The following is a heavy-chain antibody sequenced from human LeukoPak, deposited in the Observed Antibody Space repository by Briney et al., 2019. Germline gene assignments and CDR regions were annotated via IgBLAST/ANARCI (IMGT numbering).Heavy chain of an antibody. CDR1: GFTFSSYA. V-gene: IGHV3-30*01. CDR3: ARDYYDSSAFDI. Sequence: GGSLRLSCAASGFTFSSYAMHWVRQAPGKGLGWVAVISYDGSNKYYADSVKGRFTISRDNSKNTLYLQMNSLRAEDTAVYYCARDYYDSSAFDIWGQGTMVTVSS. CDR2: ISYDGSNK. J-gene: IGHJ3*02. D-gene: IGHD3-22*01.